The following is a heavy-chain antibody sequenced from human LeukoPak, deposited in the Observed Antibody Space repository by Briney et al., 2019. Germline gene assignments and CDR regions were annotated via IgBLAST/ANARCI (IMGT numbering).Heavy chain of an antibody. V-gene: IGHV5-51*01. CDR2: IYPGDSDT. J-gene: IGHJ4*02. Sequence: GGSLKISCKGSGYSFTSYWIGWVRQMPGKGLEWMGIIYPGDSDTRYSPSFQGQVTISADKSISTAYLQWSSLKASGTAMYYCARHGTNTSHSGWSSFDYWGQGTLVTVSS. CDR1: GYSFTSYW. CDR3: ARHGTNTSHSGWSSFDY. D-gene: IGHD6-19*01.